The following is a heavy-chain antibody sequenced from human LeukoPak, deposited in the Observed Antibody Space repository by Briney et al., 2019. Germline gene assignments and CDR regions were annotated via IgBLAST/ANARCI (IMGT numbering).Heavy chain of an antibody. CDR2: ISSSSSYI. Sequence: GGSLRLSCAASGFTFSSYSMNWVRQAPGKGLEWVSSISSSSSYIYYADSVKGRFTISRDNAKNSLYLQMNSLRAEDTAVYYCARVAEDSSGYYFGAFDIWGQGTMVTVSS. V-gene: IGHV3-21*01. D-gene: IGHD3-22*01. J-gene: IGHJ3*02. CDR3: ARVAEDSSGYYFGAFDI. CDR1: GFTFSSYS.